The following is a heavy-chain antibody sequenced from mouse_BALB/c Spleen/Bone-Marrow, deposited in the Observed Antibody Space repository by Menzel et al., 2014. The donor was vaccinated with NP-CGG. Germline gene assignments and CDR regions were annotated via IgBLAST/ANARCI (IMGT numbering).Heavy chain of an antibody. D-gene: IGHD2-10*02. CDR1: GFSLSDYG. CDR2: IWGGGKE. J-gene: IGHJ4*01. V-gene: IGHV2-6-5*01. CDR3: AKHRSVYPYAMDY. Sequence: QVQLQQPGPGLVAPSQSLSITCTVSGFSLSDYGVSWIRQSPGKGLEWLGVIWGGGKEYYNSVLKSRLSINKDNSKSQVFLKMYSLQTDDTAIYYCAKHRSVYPYAMDYGGQGTSVTASS.